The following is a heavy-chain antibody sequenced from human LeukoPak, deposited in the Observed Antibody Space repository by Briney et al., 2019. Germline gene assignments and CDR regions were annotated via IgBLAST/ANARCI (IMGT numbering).Heavy chain of an antibody. CDR1: GFTFSSYG. V-gene: IGHV3-7*01. CDR3: ARRLRGEAAAGNGY. CDR2: IKQDGSEK. J-gene: IGHJ4*02. D-gene: IGHD6-13*01. Sequence: GGSLRLSCAASGFTFSSYGMSWVRQAPGKGLEWVANIKQDGSEKYYVDSVKGRFTISRDNAKNSLYLQMNSLRAEDTAVSYCARRLRGEAAAGNGYWGQGTLVTVSS.